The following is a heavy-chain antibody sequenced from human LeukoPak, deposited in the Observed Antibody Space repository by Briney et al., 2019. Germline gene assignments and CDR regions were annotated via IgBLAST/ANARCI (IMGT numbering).Heavy chain of an antibody. Sequence: GGSLRLPCAASGFTVSSNYMSWVRQAPGKGLEWVSVIYSGGSTYYADSVKGRFTISRDNSKNTLYLQMNSLRAEDTAVYYCARGYYDSSGYHETSFDYWGQGTLVTVSS. V-gene: IGHV3-53*01. CDR3: ARGYYDSSGYHETSFDY. D-gene: IGHD3-22*01. CDR2: IYSGGST. CDR1: GFTVSSNY. J-gene: IGHJ4*02.